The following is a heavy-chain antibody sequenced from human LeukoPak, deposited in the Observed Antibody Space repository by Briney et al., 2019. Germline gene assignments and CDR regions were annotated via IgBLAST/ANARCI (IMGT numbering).Heavy chain of an antibody. V-gene: IGHV3-30*02. CDR3: ARLIYYNDTSASLGY. CDR1: GFTFSSYG. D-gene: IGHD3-22*01. Sequence: GGSLRLSCAASGFTFSSYGMHWVRQAPGKGLEWVTFIRYDGSNKYYADSVKGRFTISRDNSKNTLYLRMNSLRAEDTAVYFCARLIYYNDTSASLGYWGQGTLVTVSS. J-gene: IGHJ4*02. CDR2: IRYDGSNK.